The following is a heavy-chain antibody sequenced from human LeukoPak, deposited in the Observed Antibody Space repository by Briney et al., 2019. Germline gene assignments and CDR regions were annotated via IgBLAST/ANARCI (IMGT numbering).Heavy chain of an antibody. Sequence: SETLSLTCTVSGGSISSGYYWGWIRQPPGKGLEWIGSIYQSGSTYYNPTLKSRVTISLDTSKNQFSLKLSSVTAADTAVYYCARDRFVASGFDYWGQGTLVTVSS. V-gene: IGHV4-38-2*02. J-gene: IGHJ4*02. CDR3: ARDRFVASGFDY. CDR2: IYQSGST. CDR1: GGSISSGYY. D-gene: IGHD3-3*01.